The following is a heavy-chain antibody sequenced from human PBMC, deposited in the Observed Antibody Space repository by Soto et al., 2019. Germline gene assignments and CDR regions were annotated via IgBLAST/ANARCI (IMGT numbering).Heavy chain of an antibody. J-gene: IGHJ4*02. CDR3: ARGGTGSIDY. V-gene: IGHV4-4*02. D-gene: IGHD1-26*01. Sequence: QVHLQESGPGLVKPSGTLSLTCAVSGGSISSTNWWSWVRQPPGQGLDWIGEIYHSGSTNYNPSLKSRLTKSVDKSKNQFSLKLSSVTAAVTAVYYCARGGTGSIDYWGQGTLVTVSS. CDR1: GGSISSTNW. CDR2: IYHSGST.